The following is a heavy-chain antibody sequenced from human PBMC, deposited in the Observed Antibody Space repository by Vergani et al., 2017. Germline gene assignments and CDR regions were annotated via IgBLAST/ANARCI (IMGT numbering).Heavy chain of an antibody. CDR2: INHSGST. V-gene: IGHV4-34*01. CDR3: AGEVGLYSRSEGYYGMDV. Sequence: QVQLQQWGAGLLKPSETLSLTCAVYGVSFSGYYWSWIRQPPGKGLEWSGEINHSGSTNYNPSLKSRVTISVDTTKNQFSLKLRYVTAADTTVDYCAGEVGLYSRSEGYYGMDVWGQGTTVTVSS. D-gene: IGHD6-6*01. CDR1: GVSFSGYY. J-gene: IGHJ6*02.